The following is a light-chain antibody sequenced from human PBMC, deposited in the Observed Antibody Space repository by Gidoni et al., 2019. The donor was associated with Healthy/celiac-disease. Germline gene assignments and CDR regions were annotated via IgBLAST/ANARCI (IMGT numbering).Light chain of an antibody. V-gene: IGKV1-39*01. CDR2: AAS. CDR3: QQSYSTPRT. J-gene: IGKJ1*01. Sequence: DIQMTQSPSSLSAAVGDRVTITCRASQSISSYLNWYQQKPGKAPKLLIYAASSLQSGVLSRFSGSGSGTDFTLNISSLQPEDFATYYCQQSYSTPRTFGQGTKVEIK. CDR1: QSISSY.